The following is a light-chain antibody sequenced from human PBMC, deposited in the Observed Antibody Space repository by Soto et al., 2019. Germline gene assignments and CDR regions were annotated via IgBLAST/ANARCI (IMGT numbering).Light chain of an antibody. Sequence: EIVMTKSPATLSVSLRHRAPLSCMASQSVRSILAWYQQKPGQAPRFLIYGASTRATGIPARFSGSGSGTEFTLTISSLQSEDFAVYYCQQYNNWPFTFGQGTQLEI. CDR2: GAS. CDR3: QQYNNWPFT. J-gene: IGKJ5*01. CDR1: QSVRSI. V-gene: IGKV3-15*01.